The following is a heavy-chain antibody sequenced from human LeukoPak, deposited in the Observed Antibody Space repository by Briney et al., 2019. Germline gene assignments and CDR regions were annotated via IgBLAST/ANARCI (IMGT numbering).Heavy chain of an antibody. D-gene: IGHD6-19*01. CDR3: ARGSIAVAEDY. J-gene: IGHJ4*02. Sequence: GGSLRLSCAASGFTFSSYWMSWVRQAPGKGLEWVANIKQDGSEKYYVDSVKGRFTIPRDNAKNSLYLQMNSLRAEDTAVYYCARGSIAVAEDYWGQGTLVTVSS. CDR2: IKQDGSEK. CDR1: GFTFSSYW. V-gene: IGHV3-7*01.